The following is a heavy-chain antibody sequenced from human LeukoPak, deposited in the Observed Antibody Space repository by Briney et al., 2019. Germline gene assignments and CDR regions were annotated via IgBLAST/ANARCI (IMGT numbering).Heavy chain of an antibody. CDR3: ARDLIRDCSSTSCYGNAFDI. Sequence: SETLSLTCTVSGGSISSYYWSWIRQPPGKGLEWIGYIYYSGSTNYNPSLKSRVTISVDTSKNQFSLKLSSVTAADTAVYYCARDLIRDCSSTSCYGNAFDIWGQGTMVTVSS. CDR2: IYYSGST. J-gene: IGHJ3*02. D-gene: IGHD2-2*01. V-gene: IGHV4-59*01. CDR1: GGSISSYY.